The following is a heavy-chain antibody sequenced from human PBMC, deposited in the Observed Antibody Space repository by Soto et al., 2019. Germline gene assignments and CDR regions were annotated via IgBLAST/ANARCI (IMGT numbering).Heavy chain of an antibody. V-gene: IGHV4-59*01. D-gene: IGHD3-10*01. J-gene: IGHJ4*02. Sequence: SETLSLTCTVSGGSISSYYWSWIRQPPGKGLEWIGYIYYSGSTNYNPSLKSRVTISVDTSKNQFSLKLSSVTAADTAVYYCARAPRGNYGYPSYFDYWXQGXLVXVSS. CDR2: IYYSGST. CDR1: GGSISSYY. CDR3: ARAPRGNYGYPSYFDY.